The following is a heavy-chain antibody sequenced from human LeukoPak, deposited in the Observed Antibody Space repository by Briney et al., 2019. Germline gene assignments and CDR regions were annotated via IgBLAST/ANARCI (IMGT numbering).Heavy chain of an antibody. CDR2: ISGSGGST. J-gene: IGHJ4*02. Sequence: PGGSLRLSCAASGFTFSSYAMSWVRQAPGKGLEWVSVISGSGGSTYYADAVQGRFTNSRDNSKNTPYLQMNSLRAEDTAVYYCAKSIWSGYSSFDYWGQGTLVTVSS. V-gene: IGHV3-23*01. D-gene: IGHD3-3*01. CDR1: GFTFSSYA. CDR3: AKSIWSGYSSFDY.